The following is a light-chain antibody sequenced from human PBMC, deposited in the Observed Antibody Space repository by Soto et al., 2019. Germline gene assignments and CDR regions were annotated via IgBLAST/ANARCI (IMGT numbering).Light chain of an antibody. CDR2: AVS. V-gene: IGKV3-20*01. CDR1: QTIRNNY. J-gene: IGKJ1*01. Sequence: EIVLTQSPGTLTLSPGESAALSCRASQTIRNNYLVWYRQKPGQAPRLLIYAVSSRAAGIPDRFSGSGSGTDFALTIARLEPEDSAVYYCQQHSNSPWTFGQGTRVEI. CDR3: QQHSNSPWT.